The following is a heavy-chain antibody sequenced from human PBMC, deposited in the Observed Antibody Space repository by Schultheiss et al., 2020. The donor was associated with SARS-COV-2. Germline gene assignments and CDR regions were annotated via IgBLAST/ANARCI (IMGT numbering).Heavy chain of an antibody. J-gene: IGHJ4*02. D-gene: IGHD1-26*01. CDR1: GGSISSAAYY. CDR3: ARGGTGLFDY. Sequence: SETLSLTCTVSGGSISSAAYYWGWIRQSPRMGLQWLGSIYYSGSTYYNPSLKSRVTISVDTSKNQFSLELNYVTAADTAVYYCARGGTGLFDYWGQGTLVTVSS. CDR2: IYYSGST. V-gene: IGHV4-39*07.